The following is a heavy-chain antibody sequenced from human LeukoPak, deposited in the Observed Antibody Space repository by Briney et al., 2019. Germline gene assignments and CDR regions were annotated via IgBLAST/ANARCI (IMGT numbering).Heavy chain of an antibody. J-gene: IGHJ4*02. V-gene: IGHV1-24*01. D-gene: IGHD6-13*01. CDR3: ATVRLHSSSWYYFDY. CDR1: GYTLTELS. Sequence: AASVKVSCKVSGYTLTELSMHWVRQAPGKGLEWMGGFDPEDGETIYAQKFQGRVTMTEDTSTDTAYMELSSLRSEDTAVYYCATVRLHSSSWYYFDYWGQGTLVTVSS. CDR2: FDPEDGET.